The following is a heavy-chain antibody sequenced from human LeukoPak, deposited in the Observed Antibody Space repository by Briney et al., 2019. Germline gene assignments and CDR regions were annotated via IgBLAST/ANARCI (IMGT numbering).Heavy chain of an antibody. J-gene: IGHJ5*02. Sequence: ASVKVSCKASGYTFTSYGINWVRQAPGQGLEWMGWISAYNGNTNYAQKLQGRVTMTTDTSTSTAYMELRSLRSDDSAVYYCARTYYYGSGSYLWFDPWGQGTLVTVSS. V-gene: IGHV1-18*01. CDR1: GYTFTSYG. D-gene: IGHD3-10*01. CDR3: ARTYYYGSGSYLWFDP. CDR2: ISAYNGNT.